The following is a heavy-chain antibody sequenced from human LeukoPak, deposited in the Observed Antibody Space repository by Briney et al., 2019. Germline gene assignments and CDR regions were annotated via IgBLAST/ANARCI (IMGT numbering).Heavy chain of an antibody. CDR3: ARGRSSMVRGYYYYYMDV. V-gene: IGHV4-59*01. CDR1: GGSISSYY. CDR2: IYYSGST. Sequence: SETLSLTCTVSGGSISSYYWSWIRQPPGKGLEWIGYIYYSGSTNYNPSLKSRVTISVDTSKNRFSLKLSSVTAADTAVYYCARGRSSMVRGYYYYYMDVWGKGTTVTISS. J-gene: IGHJ6*03. D-gene: IGHD3-10*01.